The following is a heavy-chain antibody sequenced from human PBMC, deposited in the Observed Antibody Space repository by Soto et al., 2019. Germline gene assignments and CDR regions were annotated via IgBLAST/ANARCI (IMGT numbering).Heavy chain of an antibody. CDR3: ARAPYDDLWSGYYPHLGRFDP. J-gene: IGHJ5*02. D-gene: IGHD3-3*01. Sequence: QVQLVQSGAEVKKPGASVKVSCKASGYTFTSYAMHWVRQAPGQRLEWMGWINAGNGNTKYSQKFQGRGTITRDTAASTAYMELSSLRSEDTAGYYGARAPYDDLWSGYYPHLGRFDPGGQGTLVTVAS. CDR2: INAGNGNT. V-gene: IGHV1-3*01. CDR1: GYTFTSYA.